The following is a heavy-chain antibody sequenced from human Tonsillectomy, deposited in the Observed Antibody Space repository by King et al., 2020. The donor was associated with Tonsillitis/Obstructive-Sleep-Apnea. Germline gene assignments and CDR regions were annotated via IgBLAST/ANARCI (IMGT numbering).Heavy chain of an antibody. D-gene: IGHD2-15*01. CDR1: GFTFDDYA. V-gene: IGHV3-9*01. CDR3: PKDGSGTPSYSGYMDV. CDR2: IRWNSGSI. J-gene: IGHJ6*03. Sequence: VQLVESGGGLVQPGRSLRLSCAASGFTFDDYAMHWVRQAPGKGLEWVSGIRWNSGSIGYADSVKGRFTISRDNAKNSLFLQMNSLRAEDTALYYCPKDGSGTPSYSGYMDVWGRGTKVTVSS.